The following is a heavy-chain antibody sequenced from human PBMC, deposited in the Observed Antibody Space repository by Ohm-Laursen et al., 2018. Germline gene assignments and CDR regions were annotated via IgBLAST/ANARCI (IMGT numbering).Heavy chain of an antibody. J-gene: IGHJ4*02. CDR1: GFPFSSYA. CDR3: AKRLWDIRSESFDF. Sequence: SLRLSCAASGFPFSSYAMSWVRQAPGKGLEWVPAVSGTGDNTYYADSVKGRFTISRDNSKNTLYLQMNSLRVEDTALYYCAKRLWDIRSESFDFWGQGTRVTVSS. V-gene: IGHV3-23*01. CDR2: VSGTGDNT. D-gene: IGHD1-26*01.